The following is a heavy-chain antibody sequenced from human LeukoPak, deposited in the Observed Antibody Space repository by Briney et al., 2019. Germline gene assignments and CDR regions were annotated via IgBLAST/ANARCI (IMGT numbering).Heavy chain of an antibody. J-gene: IGHJ4*02. CDR2: INPNSGGT. CDR1: GYTFTGYY. Sequence: ASVKVSCKASGYTFTGYYMHWVRQAPGQGLEWMGWINPNSGGTNYAQKFQGRVTMTRDTSISTAYMELSRLRSDDTAVYYCARDQGNGEPGTFDYRGQGTLVTVSS. D-gene: IGHD2-8*01. V-gene: IGHV1-2*02. CDR3: ARDQGNGEPGTFDY.